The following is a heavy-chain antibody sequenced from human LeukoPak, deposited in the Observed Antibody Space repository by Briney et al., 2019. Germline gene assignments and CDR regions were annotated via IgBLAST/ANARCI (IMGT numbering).Heavy chain of an antibody. CDR3: ARDRSSYSSSYLVDY. CDR1: GGTFSSYA. D-gene: IGHD6-6*01. Sequence: ASVKVSCKASGGTFSSYAISWVRQAPGQGLEWMGWISAYNGNTNYAQKLQGRVTMTTDTSTSTAYMELRSLRSDDTAVYYCARDRSSYSSSYLVDYWGQGTLVTVPS. J-gene: IGHJ4*02. V-gene: IGHV1-18*01. CDR2: ISAYNGNT.